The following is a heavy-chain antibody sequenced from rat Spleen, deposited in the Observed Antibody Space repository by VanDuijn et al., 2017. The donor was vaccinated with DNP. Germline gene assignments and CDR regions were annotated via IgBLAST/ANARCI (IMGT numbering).Heavy chain of an antibody. D-gene: IGHD1-11*01. Sequence: EVQLVESGGGLVQPGRSLKLSCVASRFTFNSYWMAWVRQAPTKGLEWVASISPGGGSTHYRDSVEGRFTVSRDNAKSTLYLQMDSLRSEDTATYYCTTNYAWGQGTSVTVSS. CDR2: ISPGGGST. V-gene: IGHV5-27*01. CDR3: TTNYA. J-gene: IGHJ4*01. CDR1: RFTFNSYW.